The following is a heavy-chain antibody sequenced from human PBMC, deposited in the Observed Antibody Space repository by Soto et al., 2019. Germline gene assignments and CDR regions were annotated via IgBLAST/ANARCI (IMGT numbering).Heavy chain of an antibody. V-gene: IGHV4-31*03. CDR3: AREGRTVAPFDP. D-gene: IGHD3-10*01. CDR1: GGSISSGGYY. Sequence: QVQLQESGPGLVKPSQTLSLTCTVSGGSISSGGYYWSWIRQHPGKGLEWIGYIYYSGSTYYNPSLTSRXXIXVXXSKNQFSPKLSSVTAADTAVYYCAREGRTVAPFDPWGQGTLVTVSS. J-gene: IGHJ5*02. CDR2: IYYSGST.